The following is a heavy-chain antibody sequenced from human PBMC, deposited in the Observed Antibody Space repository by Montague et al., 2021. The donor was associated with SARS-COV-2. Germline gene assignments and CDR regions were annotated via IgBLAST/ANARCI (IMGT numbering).Heavy chain of an antibody. CDR2: IHDDGTT. J-gene: IGHJ4*02. CDR3: ARHDYGGH. V-gene: IGHV3-53*01. Sequence: SLSLSFAASGFSFSSDYMSWVRQAPGKGLEWVSVIHDDGTTHYADSVKGRFTISRDNSKNTLFLQMNSLRAEDTALYYCARHDYGGHWGQGALVTVSS. D-gene: IGHD4-23*01. CDR1: GFSFSSDY.